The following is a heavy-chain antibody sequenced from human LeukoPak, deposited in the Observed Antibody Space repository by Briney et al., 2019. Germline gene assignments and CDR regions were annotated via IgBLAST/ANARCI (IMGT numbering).Heavy chain of an antibody. CDR1: GFVVSDNY. V-gene: IGHV3-66*02. D-gene: IGHD4-23*01. Sequence: GGSLRLSCAASGFVVSDNYMSWVRQAPGQGLKWVSLIYTSGITKYTDSVKGRFTISRDNAKNTLYLQMNTLSAEDTAVYYCVGYYVGKFDYWGQGTLVTVSS. CDR2: IYTSGIT. CDR3: VGYYVGKFDY. J-gene: IGHJ4*02.